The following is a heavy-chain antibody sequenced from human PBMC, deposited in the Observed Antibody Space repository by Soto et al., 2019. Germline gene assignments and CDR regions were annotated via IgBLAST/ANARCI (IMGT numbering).Heavy chain of an antibody. V-gene: IGHV4-4*07. CDR3: ARQTTYSSSWYKY. CDR1: GGSIRNDY. D-gene: IGHD6-13*01. J-gene: IGHJ4*01. Sequence: ETLSRAFTVSGGSIRNDYWTWIRQPAGKVLELIGRIYTTGITNYKPSLKSRVTISVDTSKNQFSLKLRSVTAADTALYYCARQTTYSSSWYKYWGHATLVNDST. CDR2: IYTTGIT.